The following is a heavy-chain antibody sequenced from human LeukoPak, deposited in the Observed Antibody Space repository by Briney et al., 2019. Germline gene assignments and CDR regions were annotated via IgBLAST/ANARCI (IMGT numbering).Heavy chain of an antibody. J-gene: IGHJ3*02. D-gene: IGHD5-24*01. CDR2: INPNSGGT. CDR3: ARMAQDDAFDI. Sequence: ASVKVSCKASGYTFTGYYMHWVRQAPGQGLEWLGWINPNSGGTNYAQKFQGRVTMTRYTSISTAYMELSRLRSDDTAVYYCARMAQDDAFDIWGQGTMVTVSS. CDR1: GYTFTGYY. V-gene: IGHV1-2*02.